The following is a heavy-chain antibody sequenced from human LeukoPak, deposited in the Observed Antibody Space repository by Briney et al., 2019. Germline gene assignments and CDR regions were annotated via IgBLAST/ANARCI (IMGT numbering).Heavy chain of an antibody. Sequence: ASVKVSCKASGYTFTGYYMHWVRQAPGQGLEWMGRINPNSGGTNYAQKFQGRVTMTRDTSISTAYMELSRLRSDDTAVYYCARGCYDSSGYLFDYWGQGTLVTVSS. CDR1: GYTFTGYY. CDR2: INPNSGGT. CDR3: ARGCYDSSGYLFDY. J-gene: IGHJ4*02. V-gene: IGHV1-2*06. D-gene: IGHD3-22*01.